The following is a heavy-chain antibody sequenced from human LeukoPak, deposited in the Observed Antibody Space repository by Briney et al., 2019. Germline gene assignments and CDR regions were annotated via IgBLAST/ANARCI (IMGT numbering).Heavy chain of an antibody. D-gene: IGHD3-10*01. CDR1: GFTFSSYG. V-gene: IGHV3-23*01. J-gene: IGHJ4*02. Sequence: PGGSLRLSCAASGFTFSSYGMSWVRQAPGKGLEWVSAISGSGGSTYYADSVKGRFTISRDNSKNTLYLQMNSLRAEDTAVYYCAKDLRVRGGPYYFDYWGQGTLVTVSS. CDR3: AKDLRVRGGPYYFDY. CDR2: ISGSGGST.